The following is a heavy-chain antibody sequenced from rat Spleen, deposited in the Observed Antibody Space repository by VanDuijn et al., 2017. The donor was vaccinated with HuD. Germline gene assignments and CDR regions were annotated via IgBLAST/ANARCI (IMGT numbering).Heavy chain of an antibody. CDR3: ARRHYGYTDYFDY. D-gene: IGHD1-9*01. J-gene: IGHJ2*01. CDR1: GFTFSDYY. V-gene: IGHV5-22*01. CDR2: IHYEGSST. Sequence: EVQLVESGGGLVQPGGSMNLSCAASGFTFSDYYMAWVRQAPKKGLEWVASIHYEGSSTYYGDSVKGRFTISRDDVKSTLSLQMDSLRSEDTATYYCARRHYGYTDYFDYWGQGVMVTVSS.